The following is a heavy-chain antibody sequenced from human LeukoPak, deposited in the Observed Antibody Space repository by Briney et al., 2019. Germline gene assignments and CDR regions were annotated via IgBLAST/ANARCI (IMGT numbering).Heavy chain of an antibody. D-gene: IGHD5-24*01. CDR1: GYSVTNKY. CDR2: FYVGGAT. J-gene: IGHJ4*02. CDR3: ARGDGYDYFYC. Sequence: GGSLTLSCALSGYSVTNKYMIWVRQAPGKGLEWVSVFYVGGATYYADSVKGRFTISRDNSENTLYLQMKSLRAEDTAVYYCARGDGYDYFYCCGQGTLVTVSS. V-gene: IGHV3-53*01.